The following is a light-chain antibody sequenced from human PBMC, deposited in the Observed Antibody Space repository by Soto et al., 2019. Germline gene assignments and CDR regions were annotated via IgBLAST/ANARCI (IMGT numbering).Light chain of an antibody. CDR1: QSFSSSY. V-gene: IGKV3-20*01. CDR3: QHYGSSSWT. CDR2: GAS. J-gene: IGKJ1*01. Sequence: IMLSQSPGTLSLSQGERATLSCRASQSFSSSYLAWYQQKPGQAPRLLIYGASSRATGIPDRFSGSGSGTDFTLTISRLEPEDFAVYYCQHYGSSSWTFGQGTKV.